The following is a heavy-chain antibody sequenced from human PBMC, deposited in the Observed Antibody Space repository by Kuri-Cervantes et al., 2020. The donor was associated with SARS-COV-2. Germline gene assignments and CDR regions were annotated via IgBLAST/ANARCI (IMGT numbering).Heavy chain of an antibody. Sequence: ASVKVSCKASGYTFTGYYMHWVRQAPGQGLEWMGWINPNSGGTNYAQKFQGRVTMTRDTSISTAYMELSSLRSEDTAVYYCAVLVARASGYWGQGTLVTVSS. D-gene: IGHD2-8*02. CDR3: AVLVARASGY. V-gene: IGHV1-2*02. CDR2: INPNSGGT. J-gene: IGHJ4*02. CDR1: GYTFTGYY.